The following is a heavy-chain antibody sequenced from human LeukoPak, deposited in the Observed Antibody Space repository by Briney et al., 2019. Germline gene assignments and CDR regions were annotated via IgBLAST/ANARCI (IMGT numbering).Heavy chain of an antibody. V-gene: IGHV3-21*01. CDR2: ISSSGTYI. D-gene: IGHD2-2*01. CDR1: GFSFSKHG. CDR3: ARWYCSNINCYYDF. J-gene: IGHJ4*02. Sequence: GGSLRLSCEASGFSFSKHGLNWVRQDPGKGLEWVASISSSGTYIYYAESLKGRFTISRDNAKNSLYLQMNSLRAEDTAVYYCARWYCSNINCYYDFWGQGTLVTVSS.